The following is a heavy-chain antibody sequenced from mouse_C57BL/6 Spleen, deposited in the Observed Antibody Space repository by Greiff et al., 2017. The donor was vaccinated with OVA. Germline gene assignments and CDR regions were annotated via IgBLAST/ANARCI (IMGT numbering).Heavy chain of an antibody. CDR2: IYRGDGDT. CDR1: GYAFSSSW. CDR3: APTVVANFDY. V-gene: IGHV1-82*01. J-gene: IGHJ2*01. Sequence: VKLMESGPELVKPGASVKISCKASGYAFSSSWMNWVKQRPGKGLEWIGRIYRGDGDTNYNGKFKGMATLTADKSSSTAYMQLSRLTSEDSSVYFCAPTVVANFDYWGQGTTLTVSS. D-gene: IGHD1-1*01.